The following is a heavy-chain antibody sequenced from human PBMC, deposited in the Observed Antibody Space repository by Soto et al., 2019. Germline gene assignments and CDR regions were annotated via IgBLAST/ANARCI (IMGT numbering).Heavy chain of an antibody. V-gene: IGHV4-4*02. CDR3: ARGGDYRFDC. CDR1: SGSISSSYR. Sequence: SXTRSLTCAVSSGSISSSYRWSWVRQPPGKGLEWIGEIYHSGSTNYNPSLESRLTISVDKSKNQFSLKLSSVTAADTAVYYCARGGDYRFDCWGQGTLVTVSS. CDR2: IYHSGST. J-gene: IGHJ4*02. D-gene: IGHD4-4*01.